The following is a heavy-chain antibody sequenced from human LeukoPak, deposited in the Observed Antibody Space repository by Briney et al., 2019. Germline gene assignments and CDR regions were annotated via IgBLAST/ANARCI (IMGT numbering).Heavy chain of an antibody. CDR3: ARVPLLYGMDV. V-gene: IGHV3-21*01. CDR1: GFTFSTYF. CDR2: ISTTSGYI. Sequence: GGSLRLSCAASGFTFSTYFMNWVRQAPGRGLEWVSSISTTSGYIYYADSVKGRFTISRDNAKNSLYLQMNSLRAEDTAVYYCARVPLLYGMDVWGQGTTVTVSS. J-gene: IGHJ6*02.